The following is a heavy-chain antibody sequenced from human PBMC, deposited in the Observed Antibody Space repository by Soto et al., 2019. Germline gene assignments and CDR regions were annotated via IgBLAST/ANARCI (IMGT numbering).Heavy chain of an antibody. V-gene: IGHV3-30-3*01. D-gene: IGHD5-18*01. Sequence: YLRLSCVASGFTFLSYPMLWVRKAPGKGLAWEAVISYDGSNKYYADSVKGRFTISRDTSKNTLYLQMNSRRAEDTAVYYCARVRITWIQLWTFYYYFGMYGWGQGTTVTVSS. CDR1: GFTFLSYP. CDR3: ARVRITWIQLWTFYYYFGMYG. J-gene: IGHJ6*02. CDR2: ISYDGSNK.